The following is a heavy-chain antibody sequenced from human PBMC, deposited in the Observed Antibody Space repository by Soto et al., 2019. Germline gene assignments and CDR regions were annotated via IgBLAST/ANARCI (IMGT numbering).Heavy chain of an antibody. Sequence: EVQLLESGGGLVQPGGSLRLSCAASGFTFSSYAMSWVRQAPGEGLEWVSAISGSGGSTYYADSVKGRFTISRDNSKNTLYLQMNSLRAEDTAVYYCAKGEYYYDSSGYYYDGYYYGMDVWGQGTTVTVSS. V-gene: IGHV3-23*01. J-gene: IGHJ6*02. CDR1: GFTFSSYA. D-gene: IGHD3-22*01. CDR2: ISGSGGST. CDR3: AKGEYYYDSSGYYYDGYYYGMDV.